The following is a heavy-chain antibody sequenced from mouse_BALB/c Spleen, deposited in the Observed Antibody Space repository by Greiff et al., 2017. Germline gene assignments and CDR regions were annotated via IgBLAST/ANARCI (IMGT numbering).Heavy chain of an antibody. CDR2: ISSGSSTI. Sequence: EVKVEESGGGLVQPGGSRKLSCAASGFTFSSFGMHWVRQAPEKGLEWVAYISSGSSTIYYADTVKGRFTISRDNPKNTLFLQMTSLRSEDTAMYYCARWLLPNYFDYWGQGTTLTVSS. V-gene: IGHV5-17*02. J-gene: IGHJ2*01. CDR1: GFTFSSFG. CDR3: ARWLLPNYFDY. D-gene: IGHD2-3*01.